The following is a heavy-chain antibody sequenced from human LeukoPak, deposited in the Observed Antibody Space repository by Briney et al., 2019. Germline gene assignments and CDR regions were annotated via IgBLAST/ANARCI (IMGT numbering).Heavy chain of an antibody. CDR2: VYYSGST. V-gene: IGHV4-59*08. CDR1: GDSISSFY. D-gene: IGHD5-12*01. J-gene: IGHJ3*02. CDR3: ARLGYKGFDI. Sequence: SETLSLTCTVYGDSISSFYWSWIRQPPGKGLEWIGYVYYSGSTNYNPSLKSRITISVDTSKKQFSLKLTSMTAADTAVYYRARLGYKGFDIWGQGTMVTTSS.